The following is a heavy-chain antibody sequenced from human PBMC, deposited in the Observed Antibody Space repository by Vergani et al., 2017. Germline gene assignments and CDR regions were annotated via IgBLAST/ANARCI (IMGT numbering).Heavy chain of an antibody. Sequence: QVQLQESGPGLVKPSETLSLTCIVSVGFISPYYWSWIRQPAGKGLEWIGRIYTSESTNYNPSLKRRVTMSVDTSKNQFSLKLSAVTAADTAVYYCAREYSSSVGFLAYWGQGTLVTVSS. CDR2: IYTSEST. J-gene: IGHJ4*02. CDR3: AREYSSSVGFLAY. D-gene: IGHD6-6*01. CDR1: VGFISPYY. V-gene: IGHV4-4*07.